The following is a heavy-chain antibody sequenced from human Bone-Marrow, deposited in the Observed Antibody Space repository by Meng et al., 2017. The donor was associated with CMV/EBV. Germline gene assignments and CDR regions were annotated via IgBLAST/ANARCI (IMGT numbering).Heavy chain of an antibody. V-gene: IGHV1-2*02. CDR1: GYTFTGYY. Sequence: ASVKVSCKASGYTFTGYYMHWVRQAPGQGLEWMGWINPNSGGTNYAQKFQGRVTMTRDTSISTAYMELSRPRSDDTAVYYCARDYYDSSGYYNFDYWGQGTLVTVSS. D-gene: IGHD3-22*01. J-gene: IGHJ4*02. CDR2: INPNSGGT. CDR3: ARDYYDSSGYYNFDY.